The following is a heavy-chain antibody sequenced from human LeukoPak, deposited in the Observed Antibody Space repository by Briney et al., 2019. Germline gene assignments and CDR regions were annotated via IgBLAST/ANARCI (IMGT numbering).Heavy chain of an antibody. CDR3: VSTVAGRPTRKVDY. V-gene: IGHV3-48*01. CDR2: ISSSSSTI. CDR1: GFTFSSYS. D-gene: IGHD6-19*01. J-gene: IGHJ4*02. Sequence: GGSLRLSCAASGFTFSSYSMNWVRQAPGKGLEWVSYISSSSSTIYYADSVKGRFTISRDNAKNSLYLQMNSLRAEDTAVYYCVSTVAGRPTRKVDYWGQGTLVTVSS.